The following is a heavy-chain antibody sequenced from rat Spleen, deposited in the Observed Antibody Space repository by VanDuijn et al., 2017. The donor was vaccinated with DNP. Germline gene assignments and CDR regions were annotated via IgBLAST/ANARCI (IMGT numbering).Heavy chain of an antibody. J-gene: IGHJ3*01. CDR3: ARHGVFYGLTFAY. V-gene: IGHV5-29*01. D-gene: IGHD1-6*01. Sequence: EVQLVESGGGLVQPGRSLKLSCAASGFSFRNYDMAWVRQAPTKGLEWVATISYDGSNTYYRDSVKGRFTISRDNAKNALYRQMDSLRSADTATYYCARHGVFYGLTFAYWGQGTLVTVSS. CDR1: GFSFRNYD. CDR2: ISYDGSNT.